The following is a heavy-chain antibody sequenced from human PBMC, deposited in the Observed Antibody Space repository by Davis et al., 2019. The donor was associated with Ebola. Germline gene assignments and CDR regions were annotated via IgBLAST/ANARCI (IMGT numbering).Heavy chain of an antibody. CDR1: GGSISSSNW. D-gene: IGHD2-2*01. J-gene: IGHJ5*02. CDR2: INHSGST. V-gene: IGHV4-4*02. CDR3: ARAGEYCSSTSCYLFSRNWFDP. Sequence: MPSETLSLTCAVSGGSISSSNWWSWVRQPPGKGLEWIGEINHSGSTNYNPSLKSRVTISVDTSKNQFSLKLSSVTAADTAVYYCARAGEYCSSTSCYLFSRNWFDPWGQGTLVTVSS.